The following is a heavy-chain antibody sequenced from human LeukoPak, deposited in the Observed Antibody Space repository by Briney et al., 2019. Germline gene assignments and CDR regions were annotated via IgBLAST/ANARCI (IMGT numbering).Heavy chain of an antibody. CDR1: GFTFSSYW. D-gene: IGHD6-19*01. Sequence: PGGSLRLSCAASGFTFSSYWMHWVRQAPGKGLVWVSRINSDGSSTSYADSVKGRFTISRDNAKNTLYLQMNSLRAEDTAVYYCAGYSSGWYTANYYGMDVWGQGTTVTVSS. CDR2: INSDGSST. CDR3: AGYSSGWYTANYYGMDV. J-gene: IGHJ6*02. V-gene: IGHV3-74*01.